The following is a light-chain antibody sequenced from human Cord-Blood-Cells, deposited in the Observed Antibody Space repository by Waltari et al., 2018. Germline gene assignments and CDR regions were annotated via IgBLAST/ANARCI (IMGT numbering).Light chain of an antibody. J-gene: IGKJ2*01. CDR3: QQRSNWPT. Sequence: EIVLTQSPATMSLSPGERATLSCRASQSVSSYLAWYQQKPGQAPWLLIYDASNRATGIPARFSVSGSGTDFSLTIRSLEPEDFAVYYCQQRSNWPTFGQGTKLEIK. CDR1: QSVSSY. CDR2: DAS. V-gene: IGKV3-11*01.